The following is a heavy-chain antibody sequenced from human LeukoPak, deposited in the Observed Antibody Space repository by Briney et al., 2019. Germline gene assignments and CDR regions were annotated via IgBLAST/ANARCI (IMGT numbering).Heavy chain of an antibody. CDR2: IKQDGSLT. CDR1: GFIFSDFW. D-gene: IGHD6-13*01. J-gene: IGHJ4*02. Sequence: GGSLRLSCATAGFIFSDFWMTWVRQAPGKGLEWVANIKQDGSLTFYMGSAKGRSTISRDNAKSSLYLQMNSLRVGDTAIYYCVRDSYTREWHEIESDYWGQGTLVTVSS. CDR3: VRDSYTREWHEIESDY. V-gene: IGHV3-7*03.